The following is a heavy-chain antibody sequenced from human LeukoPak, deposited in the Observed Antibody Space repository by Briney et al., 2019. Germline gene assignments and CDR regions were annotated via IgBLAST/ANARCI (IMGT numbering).Heavy chain of an antibody. J-gene: IGHJ4*02. CDR2: IKQDGSEK. CDR1: GFIVSGYW. V-gene: IGHV3-7*01. D-gene: IGHD6-13*01. Sequence: GGSLRLSCAVSGFIVSGYWMTWVRQAAGRGREGVANIKQDGSEKNYVDSVKGRFTISRDNAENSLFLQMNSLRVEDTAVYYCAREWQGGIAAAGTRIEGDYWGQGTLVAVSS. CDR3: AREWQGGIAAAGTRIEGDY.